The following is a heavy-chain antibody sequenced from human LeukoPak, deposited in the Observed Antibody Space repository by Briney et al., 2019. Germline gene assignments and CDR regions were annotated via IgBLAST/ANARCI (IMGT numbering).Heavy chain of an antibody. D-gene: IGHD6-6*01. CDR3: ARGVEYSSSSGLGY. V-gene: IGHV4-59*01. CDR2: IYYSGST. Sequence: SETLSLTCTVFGGSISSYYWSWIRQPPGKGLEWIGYIYYSGSTNYNPSLKSRVTISVDTSKNQFSLKLSSVTAADTALYYCARGVEYSSSSGLGYWGQRTLVTVSS. J-gene: IGHJ4*02. CDR1: GGSISSYY.